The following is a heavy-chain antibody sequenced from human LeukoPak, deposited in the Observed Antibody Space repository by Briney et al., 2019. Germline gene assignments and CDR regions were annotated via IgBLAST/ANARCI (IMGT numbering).Heavy chain of an antibody. CDR1: GGSISSSSHY. CDR2: IYYSGST. J-gene: IGHJ5*02. V-gene: IGHV4-39*07. Sequence: SETLSLTCTVSGGSISSSSHYWGWIRQPPGKGLEWIGSIYYSGSTNYNPSLKSRVTISVDTSKNQFSLKLSSVTAADTAVYYCARHIVVVPAAIYGNWFDPWGQGTLVTVSS. D-gene: IGHD2-2*02. CDR3: ARHIVVVPAAIYGNWFDP.